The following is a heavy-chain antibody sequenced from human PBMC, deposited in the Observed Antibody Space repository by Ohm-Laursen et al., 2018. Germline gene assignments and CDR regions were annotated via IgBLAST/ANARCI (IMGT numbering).Heavy chain of an antibody. D-gene: IGHD7-27*01. CDR1: GGSISSYY. CDR2: IYYSGST. CDR3: ARALGGYPISYYYGMDV. Sequence: SQTLSLTCTVSGGSISSYYWSWIRQPPGKGLEWIGYIYYSGSTNYNPSLKSRVTILVDTSKNQFSLKLSSVTAADTAVYYCARALGGYPISYYYGMDVWGQGTTVTVSS. J-gene: IGHJ6*02. V-gene: IGHV4-59*01.